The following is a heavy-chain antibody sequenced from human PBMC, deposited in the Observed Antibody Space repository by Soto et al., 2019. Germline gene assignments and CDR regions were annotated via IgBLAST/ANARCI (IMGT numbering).Heavy chain of an antibody. Sequence: PGGSLRLSCAASGFTFSSYGMHWVRQAPGKGLEWVAVISYDGSNKYYADSVKGRFTISRDNSKNTLYLQMNSLRAEDTAVYYCAKELNLFGGLDYWGQGTLVTVSS. D-gene: IGHD3-10*02. J-gene: IGHJ4*02. CDR2: ISYDGSNK. CDR3: AKELNLFGGLDY. CDR1: GFTFSSYG. V-gene: IGHV3-30*18.